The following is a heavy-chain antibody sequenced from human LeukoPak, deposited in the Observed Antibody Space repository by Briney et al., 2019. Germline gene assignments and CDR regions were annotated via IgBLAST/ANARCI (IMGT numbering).Heavy chain of an antibody. CDR1: GFTLSSYG. V-gene: IGHV3-23*01. Sequence: PGGSLRLSCAASGFTLSSYGMSWVRQAPGKGLEWVSAISGSGGSTYYADSVKGRFTISRDNSKNTLYLQMNSLRAEDTAVYYCAKDLVAYYYGSGSPDYWGQGTLVTVSS. CDR2: ISGSGGST. J-gene: IGHJ4*02. D-gene: IGHD3-10*01. CDR3: AKDLVAYYYGSGSPDY.